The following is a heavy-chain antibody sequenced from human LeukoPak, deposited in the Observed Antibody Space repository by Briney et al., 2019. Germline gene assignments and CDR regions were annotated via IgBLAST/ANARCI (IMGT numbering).Heavy chain of an antibody. D-gene: IGHD4-17*01. CDR3: AREDYGEQNFDY. Sequence: PSETLSLTCAVCGGSFSGYYWSWIRQPPGKGLEWIGEINHSGSTNYNPSPKSRVTISVDTSKNQFSLKLSSVTAADTAVYYCAREDYGEQNFDYWGQRTLVTVSS. CDR1: GGSFSGYY. V-gene: IGHV4-34*01. J-gene: IGHJ4*02. CDR2: INHSGST.